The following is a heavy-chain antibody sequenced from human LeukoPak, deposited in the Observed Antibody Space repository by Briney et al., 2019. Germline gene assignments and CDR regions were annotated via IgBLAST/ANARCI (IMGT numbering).Heavy chain of an antibody. Sequence: ASVKVSCKASGYTFTSYGISWVRQAPGQGLEWMGWISPYNGNANYAQKLQGRVTMTTDTSTSTAYMELRSLRSDDTAVYYCARDGVFGELNTYFDYWGQGTLVTVSS. CDR3: ARDGVFGELNTYFDY. V-gene: IGHV1-18*01. D-gene: IGHD3-10*02. CDR2: ISPYNGNA. J-gene: IGHJ4*02. CDR1: GYTFTSYG.